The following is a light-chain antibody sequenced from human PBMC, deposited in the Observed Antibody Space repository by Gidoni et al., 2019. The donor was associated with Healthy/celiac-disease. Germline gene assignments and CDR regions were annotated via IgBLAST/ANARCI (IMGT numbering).Light chain of an antibody. CDR1: QSISSY. V-gene: IGKV1-39*01. CDR3: QQSYSTLYT. Sequence: QLTQSPSSLSASVGDRVTITCRASQSISSYLNWYQQKPGKAPKLLIYAASSLQSGVPSRFSGSGSGTDFTLTISSLQPEDFATYYCQQSYSTLYTFGQXTKLEIK. J-gene: IGKJ2*01. CDR2: AAS.